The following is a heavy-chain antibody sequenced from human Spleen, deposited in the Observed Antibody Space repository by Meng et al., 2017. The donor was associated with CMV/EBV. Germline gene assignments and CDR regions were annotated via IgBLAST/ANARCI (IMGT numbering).Heavy chain of an antibody. CDR3: AHSPDY. V-gene: IGHV3-30-3*01. J-gene: IGHJ4*02. CDR1: EFTFTSYA. D-gene: IGHD4-11*01. Sequence: GGSLRLSCAASEFTFTSYAMHWVRQAPGRGLEWVAVISYDGTKEYYADSVKGRFTISRDNAKNSLYLQMNSLRAEDTAVYYCAHSPDYWGQGTLVTVSS. CDR2: ISYDGTKE.